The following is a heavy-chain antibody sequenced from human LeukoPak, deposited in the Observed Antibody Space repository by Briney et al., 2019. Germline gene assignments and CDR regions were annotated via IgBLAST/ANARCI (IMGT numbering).Heavy chain of an antibody. Sequence: PSETLSLTCAVYGGSISSYYWSWIRQPPGKGLEWIGYIYYSGSTNYNPSLKSRVTISVDTSKNQFSLKLSSVTAADTAVYYCARGHHNLDVWGQGTTVTVSS. CDR1: GGSISSYY. V-gene: IGHV4-59*01. J-gene: IGHJ6*02. CDR2: IYYSGST. CDR3: ARGHHNLDV.